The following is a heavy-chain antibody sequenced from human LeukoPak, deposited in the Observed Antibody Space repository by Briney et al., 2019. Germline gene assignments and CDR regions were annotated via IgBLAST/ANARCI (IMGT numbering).Heavy chain of an antibody. J-gene: IGHJ4*02. D-gene: IGHD3-10*02. V-gene: IGHV1-2*02. CDR1: GYTFTGYY. CDR2: INPNSGGT. Sequence: ASVKVSCKASGYTFTGYYMHWVRQAPGQGLEWMGWINPNSGGTNYAQKFQGRGTMTRDTSISTAYMALSRLRSDDTAVYYCARDPRLALFEDYFAYWGQGTLVTVSS. CDR3: ARDPRLALFEDYFAY.